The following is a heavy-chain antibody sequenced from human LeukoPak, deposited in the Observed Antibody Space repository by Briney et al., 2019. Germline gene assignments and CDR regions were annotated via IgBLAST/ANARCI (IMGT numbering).Heavy chain of an antibody. V-gene: IGHV3-30*04. CDR3: AKGGGGRLIYYYYMDV. D-gene: IGHD3-16*01. J-gene: IGHJ6*03. Sequence: GGSLRLSCVASGFTFRNYAMHWVHQAPGNGLEWMAVISYDGANKHYADSVKGRFTISRDNAKNSLYLQMNSLRTEDMALYYCAKGGGGRLIYYYYMDVWGKGTTVTVSS. CDR2: ISYDGANK. CDR1: GFTFRNYA.